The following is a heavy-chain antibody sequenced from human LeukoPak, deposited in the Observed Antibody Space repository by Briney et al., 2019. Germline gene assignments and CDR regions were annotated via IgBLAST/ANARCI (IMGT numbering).Heavy chain of an antibody. Sequence: GGSLRLSCAASGFTVSSNYMGWVRQAPGKGLKWVSVIYGDGSSYYADSVKGRFTISRDNSKNTLHLQMNSLRAEDTAVYYCARGEAVGYTVERLWWGEGTLVTVSS. V-gene: IGHV3-53*01. J-gene: IGHJ4*02. CDR2: IYGDGSS. CDR1: GFTVSSNY. D-gene: IGHD5/OR15-5a*01. CDR3: ARGEAVGYTVERLW.